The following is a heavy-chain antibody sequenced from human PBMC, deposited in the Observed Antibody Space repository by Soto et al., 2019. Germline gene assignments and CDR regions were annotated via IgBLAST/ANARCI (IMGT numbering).Heavy chain of an antibody. Sequence: SVKVSCKASGYTFTSYAMHWVRQAPGQRLEWMGWINAGNGNTKYSQKFQGRVTITRDTSASTAYMELSSLRSDDTAVYYCARSIAAAVDFDYWGQGTLVTVSS. CDR1: GYTFTSYA. D-gene: IGHD6-13*01. CDR2: INAGNGNT. CDR3: ARSIAAAVDFDY. V-gene: IGHV1-3*01. J-gene: IGHJ4*02.